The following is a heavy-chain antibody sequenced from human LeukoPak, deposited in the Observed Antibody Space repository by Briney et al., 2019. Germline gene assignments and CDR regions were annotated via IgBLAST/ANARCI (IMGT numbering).Heavy chain of an antibody. V-gene: IGHV1-69*04. CDR3: ARDLKEGGFLEWLLSPSYYYGMDV. CDR1: GGTFSSYA. J-gene: IGHJ6*02. CDR2: IIPIFGIA. D-gene: IGHD3-3*01. Sequence: SVTVSCKASGGTFSSYAISWVRQAPGQGLEWMGRIIPIFGIANYAQKFQGRVTITAGKSTSTAYMELSSLRSEDTAVYYCARDLKEGGFLEWLLSPSYYYGMDVWGQGTTVTVSS.